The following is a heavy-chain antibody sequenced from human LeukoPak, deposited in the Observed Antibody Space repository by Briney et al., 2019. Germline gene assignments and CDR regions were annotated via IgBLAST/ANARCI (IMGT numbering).Heavy chain of an antibody. V-gene: IGHV3-48*04. CDR3: ARPASTFPLGY. Sequence: GGSLRLSCAASGFSYSTYSMNWVRQAPGKGLEWVSYISSSGTTIYYADSVKGRFTISRDNANNSLYLQMHSLRAEDTALYYCARPASTFPLGYWGQGTLVTVSS. J-gene: IGHJ4*02. D-gene: IGHD3-3*02. CDR2: ISSSGTTI. CDR1: GFSYSTYS.